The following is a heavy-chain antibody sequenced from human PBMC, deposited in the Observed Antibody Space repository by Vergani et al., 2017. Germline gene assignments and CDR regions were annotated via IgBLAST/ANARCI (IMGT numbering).Heavy chain of an antibody. CDR1: GFTFSSYA. D-gene: IGHD4-11*01. Sequence: EVQLLESGGGLVQPGGSLRLSCAASGFTFSSYAMSWVRQAPGMGLEWVSAISGSGGSTYYADSVKVRFTISRDNSKNTLYLQMNSLRAEDTAVYYCAKPYYSNYVRYFDYWGQGTLVTVSS. J-gene: IGHJ4*02. CDR3: AKPYYSNYVRYFDY. CDR2: ISGSGGST. V-gene: IGHV3-23*01.